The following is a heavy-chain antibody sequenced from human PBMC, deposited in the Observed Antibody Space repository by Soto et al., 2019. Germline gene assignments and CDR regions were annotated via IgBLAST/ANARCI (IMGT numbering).Heavy chain of an antibody. D-gene: IGHD2-2*01. Sequence: SETLALTCTVSGGSISSYYWSWIRQPAGKGLEWIGRIYTSGSTNYNPSLKSRVTMSVDTSKNQFSLKLSSVTAADTAVYYCARDEIVPAARIPDYYYGMDVRGQGTTVSVSS. CDR1: GGSISSYY. CDR2: IYTSGST. CDR3: ARDEIVPAARIPDYYYGMDV. V-gene: IGHV4-4*07. J-gene: IGHJ6*02.